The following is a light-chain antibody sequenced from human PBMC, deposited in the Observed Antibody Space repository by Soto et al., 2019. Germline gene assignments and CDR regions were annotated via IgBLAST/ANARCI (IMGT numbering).Light chain of an antibody. V-gene: IGLV2-14*03. CDR2: DVT. J-gene: IGLJ1*01. CDR1: NTDIGGYDY. Sequence: QSVLTPSDSVSGYLGESIIISCTGTNTDIGGYDYVSWYQQPPGGAPKLVIYDVTSRPSGVSNRFSGSKSGFTASLTISGPQAVDDAHYYCSSYRTCRTLEVFGTGTKVTVL. CDR3: SSYRTCRTLEV.